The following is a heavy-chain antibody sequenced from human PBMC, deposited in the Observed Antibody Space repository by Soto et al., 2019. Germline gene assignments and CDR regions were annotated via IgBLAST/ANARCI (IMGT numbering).Heavy chain of an antibody. CDR1: GGPFSSGSYY. V-gene: IGHV4-61*01. CDR2: IYYIGST. D-gene: IGHD1-7*01. J-gene: IGHJ4*02. CDR3: ARESRELFDY. Sequence: SETLSLTCTVSGGPFSSGSYYWSWIRQPPGKGLEWIGYIYYIGSTNYNPSLKSRVTISVDTSKNQFSLKLSSVTAADTAVYYCARESRELFDYWGQGTLVTVSS.